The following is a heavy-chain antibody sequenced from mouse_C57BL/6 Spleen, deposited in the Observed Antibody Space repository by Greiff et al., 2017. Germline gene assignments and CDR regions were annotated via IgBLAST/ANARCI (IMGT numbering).Heavy chain of an antibody. CDR3: ARIITTVVGYAMDY. J-gene: IGHJ4*01. Sequence: VQLQQPGAELVRPGSSVKLSCKASGYTFTSYWMHWVKQRPIQGLEWIGNIDPSDSETHYNQKFKDKATLTVDKSSSTAYMQLSSLTSEDSAVYYCARIITTVVGYAMDYWGQGTSVTVSS. D-gene: IGHD1-1*01. CDR2: IDPSDSET. V-gene: IGHV1-52*01. CDR1: GYTFTSYW.